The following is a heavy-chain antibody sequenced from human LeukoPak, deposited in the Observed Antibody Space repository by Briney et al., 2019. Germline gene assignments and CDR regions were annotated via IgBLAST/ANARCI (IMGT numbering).Heavy chain of an antibody. CDR3: ATNDFNNWFDP. D-gene: IGHD3/OR15-3a*01. J-gene: IGHJ5*02. V-gene: IGHV3-30*03. CDR2: ISFNGGTK. Sequence: PGRSLRLSCAASGFTFKEHAIHWVRQAPGKGLEWVAVISFNGGTKYYADSVKGRFTISRDNSKNTLYLQMNSLRAEDTAMYYCATNDFNNWFDPWGQGTLVTVSS. CDR1: GFTFKEHA.